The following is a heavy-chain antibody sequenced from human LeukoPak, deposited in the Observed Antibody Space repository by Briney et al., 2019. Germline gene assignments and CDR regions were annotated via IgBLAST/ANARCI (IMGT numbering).Heavy chain of an antibody. V-gene: IGHV3-30*18. CDR1: GFTFSSYG. CDR2: ISYDGSNK. D-gene: IGHD6-13*01. J-gene: IGHJ6*02. Sequence: GGSLRLSCAASGFTFSSYGMHWVCQAPGKGLEWVSAISYDGSNKYYADSVKGRFTISRDNSKNTLYLQMNSLRAEDTAVYYCAKSPGTLYYYGMDVWGQGTTVTVSS. CDR3: AKSPGTLYYYGMDV.